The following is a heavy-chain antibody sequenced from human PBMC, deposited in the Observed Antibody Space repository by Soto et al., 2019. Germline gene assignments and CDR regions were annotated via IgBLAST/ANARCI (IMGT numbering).Heavy chain of an antibody. Sequence: QVQLVASGGGVVQPGRSLRLSCAASRFTFSSYCMHWVLQAPGKGLEWVAVISYDGSNKYYADSVKGRFTISRDNSKNTLYLHMNRLRAEDTAVYYCSKSMMRGVINLGMDVWGQGTTVTVCS. J-gene: IGHJ6*02. V-gene: IGHV3-30*18. CDR2: ISYDGSNK. CDR3: SKSMMRGVINLGMDV. CDR1: RFTFSSYC. D-gene: IGHD3-10*01.